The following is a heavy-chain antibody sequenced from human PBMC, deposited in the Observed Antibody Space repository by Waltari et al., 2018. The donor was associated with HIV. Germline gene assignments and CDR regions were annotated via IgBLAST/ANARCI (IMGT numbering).Heavy chain of an antibody. CDR1: NFSVSGKH. V-gene: IGHV3-53*01. D-gene: IGHD3-10*01. CDR2: IYPYDTT. Sequence: AESGGRLIQPGGSLGLSCTASNFSVSGKHVTWIRQAPGGSLEWVSVIYPYDTTHYADSVSGRFTISRAKSRTTVLLLMNGLFVDDTATYFCATGVRYYGPWGQGTRVTVSS. J-gene: IGHJ5*02. CDR3: ATGVRYYGP.